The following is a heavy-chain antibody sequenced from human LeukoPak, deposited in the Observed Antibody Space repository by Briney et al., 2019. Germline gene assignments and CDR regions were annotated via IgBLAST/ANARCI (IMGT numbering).Heavy chain of an antibody. CDR2: ISYDGTYK. Sequence: PGGSLRLSCAASGFTFSSYAMHWVRQAPGKGLEWVAVISYDGTYKYCADSVKGRFTISRDNSKNTLYLEMSSLRAEDTAVYNCARDGGYYYDTWGQGTLVTVSS. CDR3: ARDGGYYYDT. V-gene: IGHV3-30*04. CDR1: GFTFSSYA. J-gene: IGHJ4*02. D-gene: IGHD3-22*01.